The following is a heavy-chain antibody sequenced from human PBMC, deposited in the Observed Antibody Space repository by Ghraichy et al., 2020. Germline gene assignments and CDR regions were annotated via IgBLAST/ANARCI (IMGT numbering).Heavy chain of an antibody. Sequence: GGSLRLSCAASGFTFSDYSVHWVRQAPGRGLEWVSSISSRSTYIYYADSVKGRFTISRDNAKNSLNLQMSSLRAEDTGVYYCARDRMDIRVVPADYYYYAMDVWGHGTTVTVSS. CDR2: ISSRSTYI. CDR1: GFTFSDYS. CDR3: ARDRMDIRVVPADYYYYAMDV. D-gene: IGHD2-2*03. J-gene: IGHJ6*02. V-gene: IGHV3-21*06.